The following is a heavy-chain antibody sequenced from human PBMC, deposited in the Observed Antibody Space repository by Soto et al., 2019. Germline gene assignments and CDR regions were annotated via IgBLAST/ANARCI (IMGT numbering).Heavy chain of an antibody. Sequence: GGSLRLSCAASGFTFSSYAMSWVRQAPGKGLEWVSAISGSGGSTYYADSVKGRFTISRDNSKNTLYLQMNSLRAEDTAVYYCANHPPPPYSSGWYYFDYWGQGTLVTVSS. CDR3: ANHPPPPYSSGWYYFDY. D-gene: IGHD6-19*01. CDR2: ISGSGGST. J-gene: IGHJ4*02. CDR1: GFTFSSYA. V-gene: IGHV3-23*01.